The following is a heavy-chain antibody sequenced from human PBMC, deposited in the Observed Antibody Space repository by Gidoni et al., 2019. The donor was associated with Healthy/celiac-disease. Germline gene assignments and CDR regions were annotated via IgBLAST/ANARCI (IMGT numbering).Heavy chain of an antibody. CDR1: GFTFSSYW. CDR3: ARDPTVVTRGYFDY. V-gene: IGHV3-7*04. CDR2: IKQDGSEK. D-gene: IGHD4-17*01. Sequence: EVQLVESGGGLVQPGGSLRLSCAASGFTFSSYWMSWGRQAPGKGLEWVANIKQDGSEKYYVDSVKGRFTISRDNAKNSLYLQMNSLRAEDTAVYYCARDPTVVTRGYFDYWGQGTLVTVSS. J-gene: IGHJ4*02.